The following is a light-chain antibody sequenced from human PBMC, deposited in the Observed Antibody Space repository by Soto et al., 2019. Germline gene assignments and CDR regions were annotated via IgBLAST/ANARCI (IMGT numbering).Light chain of an antibody. Sequence: QSVLTQPASVSGSPGQSITISCTGTSSEIGDSNYVSWYQQHPGKAPKLMIYDVSNRPSGVSNRFSGSKSANTASLTIFGLQAEDEADYYCSSFRSSSTSYVFGTGTQLTVL. CDR2: DVS. CDR3: SSFRSSSTSYV. V-gene: IGLV2-14*03. CDR1: SSEIGDSNY. J-gene: IGLJ1*01.